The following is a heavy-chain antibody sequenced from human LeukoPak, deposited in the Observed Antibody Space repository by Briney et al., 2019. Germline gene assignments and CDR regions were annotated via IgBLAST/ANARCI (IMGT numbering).Heavy chain of an antibody. CDR2: ISSSSSTI. V-gene: IGHV3-48*04. CDR3: ARGPARSSSWEFDY. J-gene: IGHJ4*02. D-gene: IGHD6-13*01. Sequence: PGGSLRLSCAASGFTFSSYGMTWVRQAPGEGLEWVSYISSSSSTIYYTDSVKGRFTISRDNGKNSLYLQMNSLRVEDTAVYYCARGPARSSSWEFDYWGQGNLVTVTS. CDR1: GFTFSSYG.